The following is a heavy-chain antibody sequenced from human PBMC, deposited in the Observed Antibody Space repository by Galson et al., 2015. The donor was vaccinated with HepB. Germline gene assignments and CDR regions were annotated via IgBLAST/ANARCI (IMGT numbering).Heavy chain of an antibody. CDR3: ARETTGWNGIDH. J-gene: IGHJ4*02. Sequence: SLRLSCAASGFTFSSYAMSWVRQAPGKGLEWVSAISGSGSSTYFADSVKGRFTISRDNSRNTLYLQMNSLRAEDTAIYFCARETTGWNGIDHWGQGTLVIVSS. CDR2: ISGSGSST. V-gene: IGHV3-23*01. CDR1: GFTFSSYA. D-gene: IGHD1-1*01.